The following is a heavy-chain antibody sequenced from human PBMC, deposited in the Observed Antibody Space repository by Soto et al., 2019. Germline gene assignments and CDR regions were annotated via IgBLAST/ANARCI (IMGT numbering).Heavy chain of an antibody. V-gene: IGHV1-69*01. D-gene: IGHD6-13*01. J-gene: IGHJ6*01. CDR2: IIPVFGTA. CDR3: ARETPSAAAAYYYYGLDV. Sequence: QVQLVQSGPEVKKPGSSLRVSCKASGGTFSSYFINWVRQAPGQGLEWVGGIIPVFGTASYAEKFQGRVTITADESTSTAYMELSRLRSDDTAVYYCARETPSAAAAYYYYGLDVW. CDR1: GGTFSSYF.